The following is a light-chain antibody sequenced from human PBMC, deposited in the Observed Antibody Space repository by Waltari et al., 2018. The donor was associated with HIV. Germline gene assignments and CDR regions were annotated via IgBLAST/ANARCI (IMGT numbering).Light chain of an antibody. J-gene: IGKJ2*01. CDR1: ENINTN. CDR2: GAS. CDR3: QQYNNYPPYT. V-gene: IGKV3-15*01. Sequence: IVMTQSPATLSVSPGQRATLSCRANENINTNLAWYHQKPGQAPRLVISGASSRPTGIPARFSGSGSGTEFTLTISSLHSEDSGLFYCQQYNNYPPYTFGQGTRLEIK.